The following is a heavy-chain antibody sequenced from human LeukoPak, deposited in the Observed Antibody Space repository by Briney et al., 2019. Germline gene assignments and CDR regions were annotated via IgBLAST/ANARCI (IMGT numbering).Heavy chain of an antibody. V-gene: IGHV3-30-3*01. J-gene: IGHJ4*02. CDR1: GFTFSSYA. D-gene: IGHD5-18*01. Sequence: GGSLRLSCAASGFTFSSYAMHWVRQAPGKGLEWVAVISYDGSNKYYADSVKGRFTISRDNSKNTLYLQMNSLRAEDTAVYYCAKDRIGYSYDYWGQGTLVTVSS. CDR3: AKDRIGYSYDY. CDR2: ISYDGSNK.